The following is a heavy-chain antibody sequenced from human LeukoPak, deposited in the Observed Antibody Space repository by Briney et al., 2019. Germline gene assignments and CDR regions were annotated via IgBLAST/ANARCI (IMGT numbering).Heavy chain of an antibody. Sequence: GASVKVSCKASGGTFSSYAISWVRQAPGQGLEWMGGIIPIFGTANYAQKFQGRVTITADESTSTAYMELSSLRSEDTAVYYCGHCSSTSCYNWDSGYYYYMDVWGKGTTVTVSS. V-gene: IGHV1-69*13. J-gene: IGHJ6*03. CDR1: GGTFSSYA. CDR2: IIPIFGTA. D-gene: IGHD2-2*02. CDR3: GHCSSTSCYNWDSGYYYYMDV.